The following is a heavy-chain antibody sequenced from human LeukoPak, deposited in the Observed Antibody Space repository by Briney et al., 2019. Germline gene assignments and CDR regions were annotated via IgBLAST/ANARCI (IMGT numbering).Heavy chain of an antibody. CDR3: ARVDGHFDS. J-gene: IGHJ5*01. CDR2: MNPNSGDT. Sequence: ASVKVSCKASGYTFTGYYMHWVRQAPGQGLEWMGWMNPNSGDTGFAQKFQGRITMTRDTSISTAYMELSSLTSDDAAVYYCARVDGHFDSWGQGTLVTVSS. V-gene: IGHV1-8*02. CDR1: GYTFTGYY.